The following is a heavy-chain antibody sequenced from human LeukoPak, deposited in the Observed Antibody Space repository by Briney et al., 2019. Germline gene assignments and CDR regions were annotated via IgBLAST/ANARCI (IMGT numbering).Heavy chain of an antibody. D-gene: IGHD3/OR15-3a*01. J-gene: IGHJ3*02. Sequence: ASVKVSCKASGYTFTRYYMHWVRQAPGQGLEWMGWINPNSGGTNYAQNFQGRVTMTRDTSISTAYMELSRLRSDDTALYYCARFRAGLSGDAFDIWGQGTMVTVSS. CDR2: INPNSGGT. CDR1: GYTFTRYY. V-gene: IGHV1-2*02. CDR3: ARFRAGLSGDAFDI.